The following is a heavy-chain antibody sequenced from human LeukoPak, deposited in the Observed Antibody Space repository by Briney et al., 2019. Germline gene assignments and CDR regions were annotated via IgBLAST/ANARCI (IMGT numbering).Heavy chain of an antibody. CDR1: GFTFSSYG. Sequence: GGSLRLSCAASGFTFSSYGMSWVRQAPGKGLEWVSAISGSGSTIYYADSVKGRFTISRDNSKNTLYLQMNSLRAEDTALYYCAKGLERESRLDSWGQGTLVTVSS. J-gene: IGHJ4*02. CDR2: ISGSGSTI. CDR3: AKGLERESRLDS. V-gene: IGHV3-23*01. D-gene: IGHD1-1*01.